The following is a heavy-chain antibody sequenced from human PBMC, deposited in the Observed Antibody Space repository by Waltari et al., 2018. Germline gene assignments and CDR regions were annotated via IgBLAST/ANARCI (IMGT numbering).Heavy chain of an antibody. V-gene: IGHV1-2*06. CDR3: ARDDLGIPTLGAFDI. D-gene: IGHD7-27*01. CDR2: INPNSGGT. J-gene: IGHJ3*02. CDR1: GYTFTGYY. Sequence: QVQLVQSGAEVKKPGASVKVSCKASGYTFTGYYMPWVRQAPGQGLEWMGRINPNSGGTNYAQKLQGRVTMTTDTSTSTAYMELRSLRSDDTAVYYCARDDLGIPTLGAFDIWGQGTMVTVSS.